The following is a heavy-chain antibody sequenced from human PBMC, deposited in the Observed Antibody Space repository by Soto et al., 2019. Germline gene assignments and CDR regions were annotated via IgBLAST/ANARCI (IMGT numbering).Heavy chain of an antibody. D-gene: IGHD3-10*01. CDR3: AREGYYLNRFDP. CDR2: ISSSSSTI. V-gene: IGHV3-48*01. CDR1: RFTFSSYS. Sequence: EVQLVESGGGLVQPGGSLRHSCAASRFTFSSYSMNWVRQAPGKGLEWVSYISSSSSTIYYADSVKGRFTISIDNAKSSLYLQMNILRAEDTAVYYCAREGYYLNRFDPWGQGSLVTVSS. J-gene: IGHJ5*02.